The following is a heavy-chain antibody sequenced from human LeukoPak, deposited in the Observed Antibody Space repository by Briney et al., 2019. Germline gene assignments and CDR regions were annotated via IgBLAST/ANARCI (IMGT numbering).Heavy chain of an antibody. CDR1: GGTFTNYA. CDR2: IIPMLGII. J-gene: IGHJ5*02. D-gene: IGHD4-17*01. CDR3: ARDTATAPHLNWFDP. V-gene: IGHV1-69*04. Sequence: EASVKVSCKASGGTFTNYAISWVRQAPGQGLEWMGRIIPMLGIIDYAQNFQGRVTITADKSTSTAYMELSSLRSEDTAVYLCARDTATAPHLNWFDPWGQGTLVTVSS.